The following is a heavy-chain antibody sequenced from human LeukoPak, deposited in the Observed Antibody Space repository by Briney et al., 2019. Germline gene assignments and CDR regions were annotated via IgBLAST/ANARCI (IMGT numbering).Heavy chain of an antibody. Sequence: GMSLRLSCAASGFTFCSYAMHWDRQAQGKGLEWVAVISYDGSNKYYADSVKGRFTISRDNSKNTLYLQMNSLRAEDTAVYYCARDLWGSYGLRYYFDYWGQGTLVTVSS. CDR3: ARDLWGSYGLRYYFDY. CDR1: GFTFCSYA. D-gene: IGHD5-18*01. CDR2: ISYDGSNK. J-gene: IGHJ4*02. V-gene: IGHV3-30*04.